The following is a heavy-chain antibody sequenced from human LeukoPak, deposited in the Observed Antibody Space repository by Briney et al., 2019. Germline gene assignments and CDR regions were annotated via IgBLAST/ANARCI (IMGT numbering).Heavy chain of an antibody. CDR1: GYTLTELS. D-gene: IGHD1-26*01. J-gene: IGHJ4*02. Sequence: ASVKVSCKVSGYTLTELSMHWVRQAPGKGLEWRGGFDPEDGETIYAQKFQGRVTMTEDTSTDTAYMELSSLRSEDTAVYYCATVLLGSYSADYWGQGTLVTVSS. CDR3: ATVLLGSYSADY. CDR2: FDPEDGET. V-gene: IGHV1-24*01.